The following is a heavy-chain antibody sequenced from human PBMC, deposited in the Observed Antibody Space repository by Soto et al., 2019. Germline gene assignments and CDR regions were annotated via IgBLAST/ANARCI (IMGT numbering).Heavy chain of an antibody. CDR3: ARDHHITMISRYYFDY. CDR2: IWYDGSNK. J-gene: IGHJ4*02. V-gene: IGHV3-33*01. Sequence: QVQLVESGGGVVQPGRSLRLSCAASGFTFSSYGMHWVRQAPGKGLEWVAVIWYDGSNKYYADSVKGRFTISRDNSKNTLYLQMNSLRAEDTAVYYCARDHHITMISRYYFDYWGQGTLVTVSS. D-gene: IGHD3-22*01. CDR1: GFTFSSYG.